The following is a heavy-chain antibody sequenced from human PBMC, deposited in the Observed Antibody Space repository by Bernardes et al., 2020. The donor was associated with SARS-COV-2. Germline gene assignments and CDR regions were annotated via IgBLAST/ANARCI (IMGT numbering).Heavy chain of an antibody. D-gene: IGHD6-19*01. CDR1: GFTFTSYG. Sequence: ASVKVSCKASGFTFTSYGITWVRQAPGQGLEWVGWSTAYNSKSTYAPKFQGRVTMATDTSTSTAHMELRSLTSDDTDVYYCAGVVRIAVVGDFDFWGQGTLVTVSS. V-gene: IGHV1-18*01. CDR2: STAYNSKS. J-gene: IGHJ4*02. CDR3: AGVVRIAVVGDFDF.